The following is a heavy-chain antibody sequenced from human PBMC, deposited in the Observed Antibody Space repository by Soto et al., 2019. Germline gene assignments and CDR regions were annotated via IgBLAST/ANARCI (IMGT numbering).Heavy chain of an antibody. J-gene: IGHJ4*02. Sequence: SETLSLTCTVSGGSVSSGSYYWSWIRQPPGKGLEWIGYSDYSGSTNYNPSLKSRVNISVDTSKNQFSLKLSSVTAADTAVYYCARARLLLDYWGQGTLVTVSS. D-gene: IGHD2-15*01. CDR2: SDYSGST. CDR1: GGSVSSGSYY. V-gene: IGHV4-61*01. CDR3: ARARLLLDY.